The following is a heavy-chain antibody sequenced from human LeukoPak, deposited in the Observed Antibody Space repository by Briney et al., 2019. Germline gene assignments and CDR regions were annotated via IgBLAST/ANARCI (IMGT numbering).Heavy chain of an antibody. V-gene: IGHV3-48*03. Sequence: GGSLRLSCAASGFTFSTYEMNWVRQAPGKGLEWLSYITSSGSNIQYADSVKGRFTISRDNTKNSLYLQMNSLRAKDTAVYYCARERVNCGGDCIDYWGQGTLVTVSS. CDR2: ITSSGSNI. CDR1: GFTFSTYE. D-gene: IGHD2-21*02. CDR3: ARERVNCGGDCIDY. J-gene: IGHJ4*02.